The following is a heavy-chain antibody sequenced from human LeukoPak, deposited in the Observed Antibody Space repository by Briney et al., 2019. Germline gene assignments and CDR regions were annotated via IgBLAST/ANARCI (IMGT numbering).Heavy chain of an antibody. CDR3: ARLGRLPF. D-gene: IGHD1-26*01. CDR1: GGSFSGYY. Sequence: SETLSLTCAVYGGSFSGYYWSWIRQPPGKGLEWIGEINHSGSTNYNPSLKSRVTISVDTSKNQFSLKLSSVTAADTTVYYCARLGRLPFWGQGTLVTVSS. CDR2: INHSGST. V-gene: IGHV4-34*01. J-gene: IGHJ4*02.